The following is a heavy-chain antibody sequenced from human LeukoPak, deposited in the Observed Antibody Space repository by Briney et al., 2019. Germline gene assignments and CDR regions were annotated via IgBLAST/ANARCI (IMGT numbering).Heavy chain of an antibody. CDR1: GFTFSNFW. J-gene: IGHJ4*02. V-gene: IGHV3-7*05. Sequence: PGGSLRLSCAASGFTFSNFWMAWVRQAPGKGLEWVAHIKEDGSDKKYVDSVKGRFTISRDNPKNSLYLQMNSLRAEDTAVYYCASDEMDDILTGYYCYWGQGTLVTVSS. D-gene: IGHD3-9*01. CDR2: IKEDGSDK. CDR3: ASDEMDDILTGYYCY.